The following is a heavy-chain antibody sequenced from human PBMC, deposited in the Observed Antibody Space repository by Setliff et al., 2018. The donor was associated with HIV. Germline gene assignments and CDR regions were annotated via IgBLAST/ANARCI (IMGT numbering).Heavy chain of an antibody. CDR1: GYSISSGYY. CDR3: AKTREINNFWSGIDY. Sequence: PSETLSLTCAVSGYSISSGYYWGWVRQPPGKGLEWIGSIYHTGSTYYNPSLKGRVTISVDTSKNQFSLKLTSLTAADTAVYYCAKTREINNFWSGIDYWGQGTLVTVSS. CDR2: IYHTGST. D-gene: IGHD3-3*01. V-gene: IGHV4-38-2*01. J-gene: IGHJ4*02.